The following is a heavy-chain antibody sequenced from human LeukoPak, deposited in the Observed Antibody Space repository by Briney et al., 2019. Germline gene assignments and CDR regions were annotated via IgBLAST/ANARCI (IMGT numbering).Heavy chain of an antibody. CDR1: GFTFSSYS. D-gene: IGHD5-18*01. Sequence: PGGSLRLSCAASGFTFSSYSMNWVRQAPGKGLEWVSYISSSSSTIYYADSVKGRFTISRDNSKNTLYLQMNSLRAEDTAVYYCAKGVQLWWYFDYWGQGTLVTVSS. V-gene: IGHV3-48*01. J-gene: IGHJ4*02. CDR3: AKGVQLWWYFDY. CDR2: ISSSSSTI.